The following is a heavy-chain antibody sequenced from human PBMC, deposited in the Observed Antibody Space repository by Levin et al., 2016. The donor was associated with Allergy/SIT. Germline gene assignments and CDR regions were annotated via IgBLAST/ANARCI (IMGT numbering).Heavy chain of an antibody. D-gene: IGHD3/OR15-3a*01. Sequence: ASVKVSCKTSGYAFTSYEISWLRQATGQGLEWIGSMHPNNGNTGYAQKFQGRVSMTRDTSTSTVYMELTGLTSDDTAVYFCARGLQMPRPMIFRHWGQGTQVIVSS. CDR1: GYAFTSYE. J-gene: IGHJ1*01. V-gene: IGHV1-8*01. CDR2: MHPNNGNT. CDR3: ARGLQMPRPMIFRH.